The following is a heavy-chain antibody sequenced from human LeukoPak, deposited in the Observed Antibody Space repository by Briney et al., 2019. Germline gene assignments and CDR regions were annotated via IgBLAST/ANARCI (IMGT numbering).Heavy chain of an antibody. CDR1: GGSMSSHY. V-gene: IGHV4-59*11. D-gene: IGHD3-22*01. CDR3: ARDDRSGYSTLGY. CDR2: IYYSGST. J-gene: IGHJ4*02. Sequence: SETLSLTCKVSGGSMSSHYWRWIRQPPGKGLEWIGDIYYSGSTNYNLSLNSRVTISLDTSKNQFSLSLRSVTAADTAVYYCARDDRSGYSTLGYWGQGTLVTVSS.